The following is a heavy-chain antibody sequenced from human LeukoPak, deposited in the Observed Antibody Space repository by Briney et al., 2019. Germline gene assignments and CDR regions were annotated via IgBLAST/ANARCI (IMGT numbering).Heavy chain of an antibody. D-gene: IGHD6-19*01. CDR3: AKDSPPLSSGWYGHFDY. CDR1: GFTFDDYA. CDR2: ISGDGGST. J-gene: IGHJ4*02. V-gene: IGHV3-43*02. Sequence: GGSLRLSCAASGFTFDDYAMHWVRQAPGKGLEWVSLISGDGGSTYYADSVKGRFTISRDNSKNSLYLQMNSLRTEDTALYYCAKDSPPLSSGWYGHFDYWGQGTLVTVSS.